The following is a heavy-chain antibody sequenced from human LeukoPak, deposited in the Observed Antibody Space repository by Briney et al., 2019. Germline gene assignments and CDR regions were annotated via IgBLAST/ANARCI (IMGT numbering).Heavy chain of an antibody. Sequence: GGSLRLSCAASGFTFSSYWTSWVRQAPGKGLEWVANIKQDGSEKYYVDSVKGRFTISRDNAKNSLYLQMNSLRAEDTAVYYCARDDSRSTFDYWGQGTLVTVSS. CDR2: IKQDGSEK. CDR1: GFTFSSYW. J-gene: IGHJ4*02. D-gene: IGHD6-6*01. V-gene: IGHV3-7*01. CDR3: ARDDSRSTFDY.